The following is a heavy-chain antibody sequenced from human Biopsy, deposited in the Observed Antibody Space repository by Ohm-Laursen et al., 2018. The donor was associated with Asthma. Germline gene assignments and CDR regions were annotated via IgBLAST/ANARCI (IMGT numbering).Heavy chain of an antibody. Sequence: ASVTVLCLPYAHSLNSAGITCARQDPGQGLGWIGWIGVYNGNTKVAQKAEDRVTMITDTSTSTVYMELMSLKSDDTAVYFCARAVDYSHYYGIDVWGQGTTVTVS. CDR1: AHSLNSAG. CDR2: IGVYNGNT. V-gene: IGHV1-18*01. J-gene: IGHJ6*02. CDR3: ARAVDYSHYYGIDV. D-gene: IGHD3-10*01.